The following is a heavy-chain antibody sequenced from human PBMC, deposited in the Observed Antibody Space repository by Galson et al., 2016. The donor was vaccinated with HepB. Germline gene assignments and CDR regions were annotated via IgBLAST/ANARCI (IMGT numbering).Heavy chain of an antibody. CDR1: GVNFSSSW. CDR2: IKEDGSEK. V-gene: IGHV3-7*01. Sequence: SLRLSCAASGVNFSSSWMSWVRQAPGRGLEGVANIKEDGSEKYYVDSVKGRFTISRDNAKNSVYLQMNRLRAEDTAVYYCATDGPRGFDHWGQGILVTVSS. CDR3: ATDGPRGFDH. D-gene: IGHD3-10*01. J-gene: IGHJ4*02.